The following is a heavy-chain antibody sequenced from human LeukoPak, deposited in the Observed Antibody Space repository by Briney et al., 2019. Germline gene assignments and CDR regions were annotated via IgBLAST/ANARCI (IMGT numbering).Heavy chain of an antibody. J-gene: IGHJ4*02. Sequence: SGGSLRLSCAASGFTFSSYAMSWVRQAPGKGLEWVSAISGSGGSNYYADPEKGRFTISRDNSKNTLYLQMNSLRAEDTAVYYCAKGDLYKQWLAYDYWGQGTLVTVSS. CDR1: GFTFSSYA. D-gene: IGHD6-19*01. CDR3: AKGDLYKQWLAYDY. V-gene: IGHV3-23*01. CDR2: ISGSGGSN.